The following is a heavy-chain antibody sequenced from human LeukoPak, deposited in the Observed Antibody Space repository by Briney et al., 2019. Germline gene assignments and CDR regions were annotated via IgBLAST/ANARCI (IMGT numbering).Heavy chain of an antibody. V-gene: IGHV4-59*08. CDR3: ARHEAQWNAFDI. Sequence: SETLSLTRTVSGGSISSYYWSWTRQPPGKGLEWIGYIYYSGSTNYNPSLKSRVTISVDTSKNQFSLKLSSVTAADTAVYYCARHEAQWNAFDIWGQGTMVTVSS. D-gene: IGHD6-19*01. CDR2: IYYSGST. CDR1: GGSISSYY. J-gene: IGHJ3*02.